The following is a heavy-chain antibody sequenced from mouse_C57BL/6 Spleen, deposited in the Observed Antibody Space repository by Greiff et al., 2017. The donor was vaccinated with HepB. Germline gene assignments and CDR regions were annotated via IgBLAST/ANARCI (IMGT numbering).Heavy chain of an antibody. CDR3: TRENYGSGAMDY. V-gene: IGHV5-9-1*02. CDR2: ISSGGDYI. Sequence: EVKLVESGEGLVKPGGSLKLSCAASGFTFSSYAMSWVRQTPEKRLEWVAYISSGGDYIYYADTVKGRFTISRDNARNTLYLQMSSLKSEDTAMYYCTRENYGSGAMDYWGQGTSVTVSS. D-gene: IGHD1-1*01. J-gene: IGHJ4*01. CDR1: GFTFSSYA.